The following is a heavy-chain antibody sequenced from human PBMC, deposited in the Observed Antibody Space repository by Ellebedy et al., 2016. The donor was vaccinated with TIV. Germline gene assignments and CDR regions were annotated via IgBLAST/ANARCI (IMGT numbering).Heavy chain of an antibody. D-gene: IGHD6-19*01. Sequence: MPSETLSLTCTVSGGSISSYYWSWIRQPPGKGLEWIGYIYYSGSTNYNPSLKSRVTISVDTSKNQFSLKLSSVTAADTAVYYCASVWPRLAVAGTNWFDPWGQGTLVTVSS. CDR2: IYYSGST. J-gene: IGHJ5*02. CDR1: GGSISSYY. V-gene: IGHV4-59*01. CDR3: ASVWPRLAVAGTNWFDP.